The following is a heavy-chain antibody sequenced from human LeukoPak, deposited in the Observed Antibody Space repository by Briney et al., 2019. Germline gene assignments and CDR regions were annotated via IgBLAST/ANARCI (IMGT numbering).Heavy chain of an antibody. CDR1: GFTVSSNY. V-gene: IGHV3-53*04. Sequence: GGSLRLSCAASGFTVSSNYMNWVRQAPGKGLEWVSVIYSGGNTFYAASVKGRFTISRHISKNTLYLQMNSLRAEDTAVYYCASTLWFGGTYGMDVWGQGTTVTVSS. D-gene: IGHD3-10*01. CDR3: ASTLWFGGTYGMDV. J-gene: IGHJ6*02. CDR2: IYSGGNT.